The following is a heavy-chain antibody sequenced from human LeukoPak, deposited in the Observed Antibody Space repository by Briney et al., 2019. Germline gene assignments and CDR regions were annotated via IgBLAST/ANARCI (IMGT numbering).Heavy chain of an antibody. Sequence: SETLSLTCTVSGYSISSGYYWGWIRQPPGKGLEWIGSIYYSGSTYYNPSLKSRVTISVDTSKNQFSLKLSSVTAADTAVYYCASGPNCSGGSCYLKSANFDYWGQGTLVTVSS. V-gene: IGHV4-38-2*02. D-gene: IGHD2-15*01. CDR1: GYSISSGYY. CDR2: IYYSGST. J-gene: IGHJ4*02. CDR3: ASGPNCSGGSCYLKSANFDY.